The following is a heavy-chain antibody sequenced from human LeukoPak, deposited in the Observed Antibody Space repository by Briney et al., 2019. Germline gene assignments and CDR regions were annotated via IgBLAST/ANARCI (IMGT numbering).Heavy chain of an antibody. CDR3: ARERMITFGGVIATPLYFDY. V-gene: IGHV4-31*03. CDR1: GGSISSGGYY. Sequence: SETLSLTCTVSGGSISSGGYYWSWIRRHPGKGLEWIGYIYYSGSTYYNPSLKSRVTISVDTSKNQFSLKLSSVTAADTAVYYCARERMITFGGVIATPLYFDYWGQGTLVTVSS. J-gene: IGHJ4*02. D-gene: IGHD3-16*02. CDR2: IYYSGST.